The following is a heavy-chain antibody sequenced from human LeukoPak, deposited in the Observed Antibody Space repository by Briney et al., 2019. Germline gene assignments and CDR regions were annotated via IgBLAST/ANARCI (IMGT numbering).Heavy chain of an antibody. D-gene: IGHD3-3*01. CDR1: GFTFSTYA. Sequence: PGGSLRLSWVASGFTFSTYAMSWVRQAPGKGMDWVSSVSGSGDSTYYADSVKGRFTISRDNSRNTLYLQLNSLRAEDTAIYYCAKDYRPDFGVDTPIDYWGQGTLVTVSS. CDR2: VSGSGDST. V-gene: IGHV3-23*01. J-gene: IGHJ4*02. CDR3: AKDYRPDFGVDTPIDY.